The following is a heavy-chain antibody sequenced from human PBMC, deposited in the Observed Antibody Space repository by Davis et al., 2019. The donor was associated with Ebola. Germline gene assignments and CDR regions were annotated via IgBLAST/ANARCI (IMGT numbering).Heavy chain of an antibody. CDR3: AKARSATVTRGY. D-gene: IGHD4-17*01. CDR2: IRSKANSYAT. Sequence: GESLKISCAASGFTFSGSTMHWVRQASGKGLEWVGRIRSKANSYATAYAASVKGRFTISRDDSKNTAYLQMNSLKTEDTAVYYCAKARSATVTRGYWGQGTLVTVSS. V-gene: IGHV3-73*01. J-gene: IGHJ4*02. CDR1: GFTFSGST.